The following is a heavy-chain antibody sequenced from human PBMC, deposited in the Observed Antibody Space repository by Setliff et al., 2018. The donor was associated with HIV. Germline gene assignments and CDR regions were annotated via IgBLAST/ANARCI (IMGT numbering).Heavy chain of an antibody. CDR3: ARARYIVIRGDAGMDV. Sequence: SETLSLTCTVSGGSISSYYWSWIRQPAGKGLEWIGRIYTSGLTNYNPSLRSRVTISVDTSKNQVSLKLSSVTASDTAVYYCARARYIVIRGDAGMDVWGPGTTVTVSS. V-gene: IGHV4-4*07. J-gene: IGHJ6*02. CDR1: GGSISSYY. CDR2: IYTSGLT. D-gene: IGHD3-10*01.